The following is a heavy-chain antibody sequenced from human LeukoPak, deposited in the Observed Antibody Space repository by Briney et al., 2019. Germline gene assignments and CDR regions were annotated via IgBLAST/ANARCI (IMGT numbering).Heavy chain of an antibody. CDR3: ARVGEGGYSGYGPFDY. V-gene: IGHV3-33*01. D-gene: IGHD5-12*01. CDR1: GFTFSSYG. J-gene: IGHJ4*02. CDR2: IWYDGSNK. Sequence: GRSLRLSCAASGFTFSSYGMHWVRQAPGKGLEWVAVIWYDGSNKYYADSVKGRFTISRDNSKNTLYLQMNSLRAEDTAVYCCARVGEGGYSGYGPFDYWGQGTLVTVSS.